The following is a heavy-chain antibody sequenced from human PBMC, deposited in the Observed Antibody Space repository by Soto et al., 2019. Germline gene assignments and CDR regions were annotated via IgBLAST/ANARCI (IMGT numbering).Heavy chain of an antibody. V-gene: IGHV4-34*01. D-gene: IGHD1-1*01. Sequence: SETLSLTCGVYGESFSGHYWSWIRQPPGKGLEWIGEINHSGSTNYNPSLKSRVTISVDTSKNQFSLKLSSVTAADTAVYYCARGWTGTTYYYYYGMDVWGQETTVTVSS. CDR3: ARGWTGTTYYYYYGMDV. CDR2: INHSGST. CDR1: GESFSGHY. J-gene: IGHJ6*02.